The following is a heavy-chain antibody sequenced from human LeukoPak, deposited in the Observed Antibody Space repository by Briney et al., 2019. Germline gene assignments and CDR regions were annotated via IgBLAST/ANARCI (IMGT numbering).Heavy chain of an antibody. CDR3: ARLWGITGTLNWFDP. J-gene: IGHJ5*02. Sequence: GESLKISCKGSGYGFTSYWIGWVRQMPGKGLEWMGIIYPGDSDTRYSPSFQGQVTISADKSISTAYLQWSSLKASDTAMYYCARLWGITGTLNWFDPWGQGTLVTVSS. V-gene: IGHV5-51*01. CDR1: GYGFTSYW. D-gene: IGHD1-7*01. CDR2: IYPGDSDT.